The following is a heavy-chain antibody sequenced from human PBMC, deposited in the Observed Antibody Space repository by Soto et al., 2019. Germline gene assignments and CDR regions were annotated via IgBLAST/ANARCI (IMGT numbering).Heavy chain of an antibody. CDR1: GLSVTAHY. Sequence: EVHLVESGGGLIQPGGSLRLICAASGLSVTAHYMTWVRQAPGKGLEWLSIIYRGGGTYYADSLKGRAIISRDGSRNMVFLQMNSLTAEDAGVYYCARRDDSETFDIWGRGTAVNVSS. J-gene: IGHJ3*02. CDR3: ARRDDSETFDI. CDR2: IYRGGGT. D-gene: IGHD5-18*01. V-gene: IGHV3-53*01.